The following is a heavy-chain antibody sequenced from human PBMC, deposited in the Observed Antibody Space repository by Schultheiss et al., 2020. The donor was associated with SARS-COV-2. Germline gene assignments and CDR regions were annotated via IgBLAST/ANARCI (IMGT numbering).Heavy chain of an antibody. Sequence: SETLSLTCTVSGGSISSGDYYWSWIRQPPGKGLEWIGSIYHSGSTYYNPSLKSRVTISVDRSKNQFSLKPSSVTAADTAVYYCARVRPTAGHYYYYGMDVWGQGTTVTVSS. D-gene: IGHD6-13*01. V-gene: IGHV4-30-4*01. J-gene: IGHJ6*02. CDR3: ARVRPTAGHYYYYGMDV. CDR2: IYHSGST. CDR1: GGSISSGDYY.